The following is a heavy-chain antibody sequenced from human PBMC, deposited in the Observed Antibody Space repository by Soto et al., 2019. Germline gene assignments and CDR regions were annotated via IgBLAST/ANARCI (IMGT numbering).Heavy chain of an antibody. V-gene: IGHV1-18*01. J-gene: IGHJ4*02. Sequence: QVHLVQSGAEVRKPGASVTVSCKGYGYTFTTYGITWVRQAPGQGLEWMGWISAHNDNTNYAQKVQGRVTVTRDTSTSTAYMELRNLRSDDTAVYYGARGRYGDYWGQGALVTVSS. D-gene: IGHD1-1*01. CDR2: ISAHNDNT. CDR1: GYTFTTYG. CDR3: ARGRYGDY.